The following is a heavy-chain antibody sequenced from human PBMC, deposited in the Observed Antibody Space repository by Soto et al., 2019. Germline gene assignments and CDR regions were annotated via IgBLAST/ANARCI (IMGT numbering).Heavy chain of an antibody. CDR2: ISGDGKAT. J-gene: IGHJ5*02. CDR1: GFTISSSA. CDR3: AKINRS. V-gene: IGHV3-23*01. Sequence: EVQVLESGGGLVQPGGSLRLSCAASGFTISSSALTWVRQDPGKGLEWIASISGDGKATYYADSVKGRFTISRASPKTTLYLQMHGLRVEDTATYFFAKINRSWGRGTRVTVAS.